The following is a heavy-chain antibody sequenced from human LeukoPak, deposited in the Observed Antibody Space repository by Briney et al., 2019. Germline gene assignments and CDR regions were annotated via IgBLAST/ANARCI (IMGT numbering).Heavy chain of an antibody. Sequence: PGGSLRLSCAASGFPFSSHWLSWFRQSPGKGLEWVAHISHDGSEKHYVDSVKGRFTISRDNARNSQFLQMNSLRVDDTAVYYCASGGGWVSFNWGQGTLVTVSS. CDR2: ISHDGSEK. CDR3: ASGGGWVSFN. CDR1: GFPFSSHW. V-gene: IGHV3-7*01. D-gene: IGHD6-19*01. J-gene: IGHJ4*02.